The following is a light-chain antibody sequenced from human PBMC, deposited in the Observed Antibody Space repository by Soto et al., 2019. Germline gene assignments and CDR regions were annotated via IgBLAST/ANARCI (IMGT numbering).Light chain of an antibody. CDR1: SSDVGGYNY. J-gene: IGLJ1*01. CDR2: EVS. V-gene: IGLV2-14*01. CDR3: QSYDNSLGVCYV. Sequence: QSVLTQPASVSGSPGQSITISCTGTSSDVGGYNYVSWYQQHPGKAPKLMIYEVSNRPSGVSNRFSGSKSGNTASLAITGLQAEDEADYYCQSYDNSLGVCYVFGTGTKVTVL.